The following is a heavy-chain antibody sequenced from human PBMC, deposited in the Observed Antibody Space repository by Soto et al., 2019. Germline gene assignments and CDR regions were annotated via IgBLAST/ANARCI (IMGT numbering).Heavy chain of an antibody. J-gene: IGHJ6*02. CDR2: INPNSGGT. CDR3: ARVGGGLASLGYYGMDV. V-gene: IGHV1-2*04. D-gene: IGHD3-10*01. Sequence: QVQLVQSGAEVKKTGASVKVSCKASGYTFIGYYIHWVRQAPGRGLEWMGWINPNSGGTNYAQRFQGWVTMTRDRSISTAYMELGRLKSDDTAVYYCARVGGGLASLGYYGMDVWGQGTTVTVSS. CDR1: GYTFIGYY.